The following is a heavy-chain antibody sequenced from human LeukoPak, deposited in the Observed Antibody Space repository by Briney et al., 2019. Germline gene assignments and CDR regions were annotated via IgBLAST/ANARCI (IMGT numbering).Heavy chain of an antibody. CDR3: ARRPSFSEPYYFDL. J-gene: IGHJ4*02. V-gene: IGHV5-51*01. Sequence: GEYLKISCKGSGYNFMGYWIAWVRQMPGKGLEWMGIIYPGDSHTIYSPSFQGQVTISADRSTSATYLQWSSLKASDTAMYYCARRPSFSEPYYFDLWGQGTLVTVSS. CDR2: IYPGDSHT. CDR1: GYNFMGYW. D-gene: IGHD1-14*01.